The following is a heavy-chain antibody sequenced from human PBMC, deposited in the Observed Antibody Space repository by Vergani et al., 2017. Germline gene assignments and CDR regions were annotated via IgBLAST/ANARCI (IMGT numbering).Heavy chain of an antibody. CDR1: GGTFSSYA. Sequence: QVQLVQSGAEVKKPGSSVKVSCKASGGTFSSYAISWVRQAPGQGLEWMGGSIPIFGTANYAQKFQGRVTITADESTSTAYMELSSLRSEDTAVYYCAGLPYYYGSGSYNWFDPWGQGTLVTVSS. J-gene: IGHJ5*02. CDR3: AGLPYYYGSGSYNWFDP. CDR2: SIPIFGTA. D-gene: IGHD3-10*01. V-gene: IGHV1-69*01.